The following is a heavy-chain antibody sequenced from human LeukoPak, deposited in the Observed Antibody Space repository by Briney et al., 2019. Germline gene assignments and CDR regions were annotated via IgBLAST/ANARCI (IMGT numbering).Heavy chain of an antibody. CDR3: ARGGSSLAY. D-gene: IGHD6-13*01. Sequence: PSETLSLTCTVSGVSISNYDWSWLRQPPGKGLEWIGYVYYSGSTNYNPSLKSRVTISVDTSKNQFSLKLSSVTAADTAVYYCARGGSSLAYWGQGTLVTVSS. J-gene: IGHJ4*02. CDR2: VYYSGST. CDR1: GVSISNYD. V-gene: IGHV4-59*01.